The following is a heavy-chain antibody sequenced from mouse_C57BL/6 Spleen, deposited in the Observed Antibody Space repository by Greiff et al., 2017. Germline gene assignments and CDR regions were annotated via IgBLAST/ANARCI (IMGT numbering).Heavy chain of an antibody. Sequence: EVQLVESGEGLVKPGGSLKLSCAASGFTFSSYAMSWVRQTPEQRLEWVAYISSGGDYIYYADTVKGRFTLSSNNAKNTLYLQMSSLKSEDTAMYYCTRVFATTVVPYFDVWGTGTTVNVSS. V-gene: IGHV5-9-1*02. J-gene: IGHJ1*03. CDR1: GFTFSSYA. CDR3: TRVFATTVVPYFDV. CDR2: ISSGGDYI. D-gene: IGHD1-1*01.